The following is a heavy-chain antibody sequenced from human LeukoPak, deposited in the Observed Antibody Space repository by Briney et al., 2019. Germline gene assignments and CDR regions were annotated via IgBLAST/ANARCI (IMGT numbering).Heavy chain of an antibody. J-gene: IGHJ4*02. CDR1: GGSISSISYY. V-gene: IGHV4-39*07. CDR3: ASVRVGSSRWFH. CDR2: IYHSGNT. Sequence: SETLSLTCNVSGGSISSISYYWGWIRQTPGKGLEWVGSIYHSGNTYYNPSLRSRGTISVDTSKNQFSLKLSSVPAADRAVYYCASVRVGSSRWFHWGQGALVTVSS. D-gene: IGHD6-13*01.